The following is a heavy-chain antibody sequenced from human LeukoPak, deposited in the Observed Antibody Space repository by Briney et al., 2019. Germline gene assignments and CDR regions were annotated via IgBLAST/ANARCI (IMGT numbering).Heavy chain of an antibody. Sequence: ASVKVSCKASGYTFTTYGISWVRQAPGQGLECLGWISTYNGDTNYAQKFQGRVTMTTDTSTSTAYMELRSLRSDDTAVYYCAGGEVLVWFGGLYGMDVWGKGTTVTVSS. D-gene: IGHD3-10*01. CDR1: GYTFTTYG. CDR2: ISTYNGDT. V-gene: IGHV1-18*04. CDR3: AGGEVLVWFGGLYGMDV. J-gene: IGHJ6*04.